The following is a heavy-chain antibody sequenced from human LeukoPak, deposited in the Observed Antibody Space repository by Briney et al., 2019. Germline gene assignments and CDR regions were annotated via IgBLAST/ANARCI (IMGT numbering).Heavy chain of an antibody. CDR1: GFTFSSYA. D-gene: IGHD3-22*01. CDR2: ISGSGGST. V-gene: IGHV3-23*01. CDR3: AKDLYYYGSSGYCVLYFDY. J-gene: IGHJ4*02. Sequence: PGGSLRLSCAASGFTFSSYAMSWVRQAPGKGLEWVSAISGSGGSTYYADSVKGRFTISRDNSKNTLYLQMNSLRAEDTAVYYCAKDLYYYGSSGYCVLYFDYWGQGTLVTVSS.